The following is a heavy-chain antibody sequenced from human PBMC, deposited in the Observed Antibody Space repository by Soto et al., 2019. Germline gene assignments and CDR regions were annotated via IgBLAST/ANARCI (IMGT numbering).Heavy chain of an antibody. J-gene: IGHJ4*02. V-gene: IGHV3-23*01. CDR2: IIGSGGST. CDR3: AKDRNYYDSSGYDY. Sequence: GGSLRLSCAASGFTFNSYAMSWVRQAPGKGLEWVSTIIGSGGSTYYADSVKGRFSVSRDNSKNTLYLQMNSLRAEDTAVYYCAKDRNYYDSSGYDYWGQGTLVTVS. CDR1: GFTFNSYA. D-gene: IGHD3-22*01.